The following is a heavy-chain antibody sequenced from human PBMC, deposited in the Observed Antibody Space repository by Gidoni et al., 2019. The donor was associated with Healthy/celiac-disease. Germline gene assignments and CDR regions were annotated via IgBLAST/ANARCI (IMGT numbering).Heavy chain of an antibody. CDR2: IWYDGSNK. V-gene: IGHV3-33*01. CDR1: GFTFSSYG. D-gene: IGHD3-10*01. Sequence: QVQLVESGGGVVQPGRSLRLSCAASGFTFSSYGRNWVRQAPGKGLEWVAVIWYDGSNKYYADSVKGRFTISRDNSKNTLYLQMNSLRAEDTAVYYCARDLFTMVQGPGGFDYWGQGTLVTVSS. J-gene: IGHJ4*02. CDR3: ARDLFTMVQGPGGFDY.